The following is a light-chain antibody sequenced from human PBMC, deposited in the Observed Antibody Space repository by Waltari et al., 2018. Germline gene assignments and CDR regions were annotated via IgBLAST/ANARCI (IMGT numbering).Light chain of an antibody. CDR2: AAS. V-gene: IGKV3-11*01. CDR1: QSVSSY. J-gene: IGKJ1*01. Sequence: EIVLTQSPATLSLSPGERATLSCRVSQSVSSYLAWYQQKPGQAPRLLIYAASTRATGIPARFSGSGSGTDFTLTISSLEPEDFAVYYCQQRSNWPRTFGQGTKVEIK. CDR3: QQRSNWPRT.